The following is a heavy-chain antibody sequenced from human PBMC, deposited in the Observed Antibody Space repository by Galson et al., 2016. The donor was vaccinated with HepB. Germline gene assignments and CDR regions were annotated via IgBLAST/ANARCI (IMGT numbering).Heavy chain of an antibody. CDR3: ATVSVGRSTDY. D-gene: IGHD4-23*01. Sequence: SLRLSCAASGFTFNNYAMTWVRQAPGKGLEWVSAISYSGTSTLYADSVKGRFTISRDNSKNTLYLQMNSLRADDTAVYYCATVSVGRSTDYWGQGTLVTVSS. CDR1: GFTFNNYA. V-gene: IGHV3-23*01. J-gene: IGHJ4*02. CDR2: ISYSGTST.